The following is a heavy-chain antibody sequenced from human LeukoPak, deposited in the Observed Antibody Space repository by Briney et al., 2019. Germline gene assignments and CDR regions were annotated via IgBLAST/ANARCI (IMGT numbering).Heavy chain of an antibody. CDR2: INHSGST. D-gene: IGHD3-22*01. CDR3: ARASDPRRITMIVVRSHAFDI. CDR1: GGSFSGYY. Sequence: SSETLSLTCAVYGGSFSGYYWSWIRQPPGKGLEWIGEINHSGSTNYNPSLKSRVTISVDTSKNQFSLKLSSVTAADTAVYYCARASDPRRITMIVVRSHAFDIWGQGTMVTVSS. V-gene: IGHV4-34*01. J-gene: IGHJ3*02.